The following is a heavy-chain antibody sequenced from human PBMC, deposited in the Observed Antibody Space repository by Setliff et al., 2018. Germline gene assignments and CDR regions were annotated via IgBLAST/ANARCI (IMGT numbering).Heavy chain of an antibody. CDR3: AREYVVISFVANTHSHYGMDV. CDR2: IYTSGTT. CDR1: GASIGSGSHY. Sequence: SETLSLTCTVSGASIGSGSHYWSWIWQSAERGLEWIGHIYTSGTTDYSPSFKSRVSISADTSKNLVSLKLHSVTAADTAVYYCAREYVVISFVANTHSHYGMDVWGQGTTVTVSS. V-gene: IGHV4-61*09. D-gene: IGHD3-16*01. J-gene: IGHJ6*02.